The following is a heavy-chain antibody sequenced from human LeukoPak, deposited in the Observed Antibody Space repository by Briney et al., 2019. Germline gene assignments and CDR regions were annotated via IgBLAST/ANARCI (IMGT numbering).Heavy chain of an antibody. Sequence: NPGESLKISCQGSGYSLTNNWIGWVRHMPGEGLDWMAIVYPGDSHTKYNPSFQGQVTISADKSSSTAYLQWISLRASDTAIYYCVRTPTCSSGTCYPNWFDSWGQGTLVTVSS. CDR1: GYSLTNNW. V-gene: IGHV5-51*01. J-gene: IGHJ5*01. CDR3: VRTPTCSSGTCYPNWFDS. D-gene: IGHD2-15*01. CDR2: VYPGDSHT.